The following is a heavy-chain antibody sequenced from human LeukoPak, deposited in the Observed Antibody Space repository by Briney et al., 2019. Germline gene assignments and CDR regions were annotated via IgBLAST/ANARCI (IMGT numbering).Heavy chain of an antibody. Sequence: GGSLRLSCAASGFIFSSYGMSWVRRAPGKGLEWVSAISGSGGSTYYADSVKGRFTISRDNSKNTLYLQMNSLRAEGTAVYYCARGPSGYHNTGGQGTLVTVSS. CDR2: ISGSGGST. CDR3: ARGPSGYHNT. CDR1: GFIFSSYG. J-gene: IGHJ4*02. D-gene: IGHD5-12*01. V-gene: IGHV3-23*01.